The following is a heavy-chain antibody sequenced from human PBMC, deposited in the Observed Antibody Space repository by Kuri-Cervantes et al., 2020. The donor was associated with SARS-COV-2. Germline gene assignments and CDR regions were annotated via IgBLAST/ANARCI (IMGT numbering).Heavy chain of an antibody. CDR1: GGSISSGDYY. CDR2: IYYSGST. D-gene: IGHD3-3*01. CDR3: ARGTGSYYDFWSGSNFDY. V-gene: IGHV4-30-4*08. J-gene: IGHJ4*02. Sequence: LRLSCTVSGGSISSGDYYWSWIRQPPGKGLEWIGYIYYSGSTYYNPSLKSRVTISVDTSKNQFSLKLSSVTAADTAVYYCARGTGSYYDFWSGSNFDYWGQGTLVTVSS.